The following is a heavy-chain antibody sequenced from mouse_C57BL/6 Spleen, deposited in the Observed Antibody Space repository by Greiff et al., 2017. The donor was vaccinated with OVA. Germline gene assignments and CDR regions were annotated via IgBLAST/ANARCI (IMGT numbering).Heavy chain of an antibody. J-gene: IGHJ1*03. CDR1: GFNIKDDY. Sequence: VQLQQSGAELVRPGASVKLSCTASGFNIKDDYMHWVKQRPEQGLEWIGWIDPENGDTEYASKFQGKATITADPSSNTAYLQLSSLTSEDTAVYYCTYSYYYGSSYWYFDVWGTGTTVTVSS. CDR2: IDPENGDT. V-gene: IGHV14-4*01. CDR3: TYSYYYGSSYWYFDV. D-gene: IGHD1-1*01.